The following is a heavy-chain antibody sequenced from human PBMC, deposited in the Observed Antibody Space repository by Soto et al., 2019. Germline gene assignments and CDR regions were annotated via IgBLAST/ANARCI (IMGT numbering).Heavy chain of an antibody. CDR3: VKDRHYDSETYSDSYLDY. CDR2: ISGSGGTT. V-gene: IGHV3-23*01. J-gene: IGHJ4*02. D-gene: IGHD3-10*01. CDR1: GFTFNSYA. Sequence: EVQLLESGGGLVQPGGSLRLSCGGSGFTFNSYAMTWVRQAPGKGLEWVSAISGSGGTTYYANSVKGRFTISRDQTKDTLYLRINSRRAEDSAIYYCVKDRHYDSETYSDSYLDYWGQGTMVTVSS.